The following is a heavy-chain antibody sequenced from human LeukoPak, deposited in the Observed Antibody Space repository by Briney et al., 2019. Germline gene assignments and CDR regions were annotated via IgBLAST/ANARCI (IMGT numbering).Heavy chain of an antibody. Sequence: ASVKVSRKASGGTFSSYAISWVRQAPGQGLEWMGRIIPILGIANYAQKFQGRVTITADKSTSTAYMELSSLRSEDTAVYYCARPGDTAMVRQLGGHDAFDIWGQGTMVTVSS. D-gene: IGHD5-18*01. CDR1: GGTFSSYA. CDR3: ARPGDTAMVRQLGGHDAFDI. CDR2: IIPILGIA. J-gene: IGHJ3*02. V-gene: IGHV1-69*04.